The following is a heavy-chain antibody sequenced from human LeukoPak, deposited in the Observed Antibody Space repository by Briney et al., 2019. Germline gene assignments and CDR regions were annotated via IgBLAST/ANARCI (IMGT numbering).Heavy chain of an antibody. V-gene: IGHV4-59*08. J-gene: IGHJ4*02. D-gene: IGHD2-2*01. CDR3: ARVIGYCSSTSCFGYFDY. CDR1: GGSISSYY. CDR2: IYYSGST. Sequence: SETLSLTGTVSGGSISSYYWSWIRQPPGKGLEWVWYIYYSGSTNYNPSLKSRVTTSVDTSKNQLSLKLSSVTAADTAVYYCARVIGYCSSTSCFGYFDYWGQGTLVTVSS.